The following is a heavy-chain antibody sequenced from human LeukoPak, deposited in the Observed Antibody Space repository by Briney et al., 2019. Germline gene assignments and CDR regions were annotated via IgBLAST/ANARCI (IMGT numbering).Heavy chain of an antibody. CDR2: VIPIFGTA. CDR1: GGTFSSYA. CDR3: ARDRGAGTTDGIFDY. Sequence: GASVTVSCTASGGTFSSYAISWVRQAPGQGLEWMGGVIPIFGTANYAQKFQGRVTITADESTSTAYMELSSLRSEDTAVYYCARDRGAGTTDGIFDYWGQGTLVTVSS. J-gene: IGHJ4*02. D-gene: IGHD1-1*01. V-gene: IGHV1-69*13.